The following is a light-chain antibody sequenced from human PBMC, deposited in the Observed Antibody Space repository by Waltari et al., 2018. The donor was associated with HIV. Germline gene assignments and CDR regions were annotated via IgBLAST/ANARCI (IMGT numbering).Light chain of an antibody. CDR1: TNDIAASNY. Sequence: QSALTQPPSASGSPGQSVTISCTGTTNDIAASNYVSWYQQHPAKAPRLIISAVNKRPPGVPDRFSCSKSGNTASLTGSRLQAEDEATYFCSSDGCTSDGGTNNFYVVFGGGTKLTVL. CDR3: SSDGCTSDGGTNNFYVV. V-gene: IGLV2-8*01. CDR2: AVN. J-gene: IGLJ2*01.